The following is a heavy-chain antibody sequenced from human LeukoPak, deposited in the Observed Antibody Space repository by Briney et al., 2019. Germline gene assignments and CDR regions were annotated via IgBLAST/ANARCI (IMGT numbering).Heavy chain of an antibody. D-gene: IGHD4-23*01. V-gene: IGHV3-23*01. CDR1: GFPFSSYA. CDR2: IGGSGGST. Sequence: PGGSLRLSCAASGFPFSSYAMSWVRQAPGKGLEWVSAIGGSGGSTYYADSVKGRFTISRDNAKNSLYLQMNSLRAEDTAVYYCAREATVVTDDAFDIWGQGTMVTVSS. J-gene: IGHJ3*02. CDR3: AREATVVTDDAFDI.